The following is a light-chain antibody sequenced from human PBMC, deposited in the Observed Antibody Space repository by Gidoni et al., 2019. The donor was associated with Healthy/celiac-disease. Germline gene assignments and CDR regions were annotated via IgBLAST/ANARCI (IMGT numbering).Light chain of an antibody. J-gene: IGLJ1*01. CDR2: DDR. Sequence: SYVLTQPPSVSVAPRQTARITCGGNNIGSKSVHWYQQKPGQAPVLVVYDDRDRPSGIPERFSGSNSGNTATLTISRVEAGDEADYYCQVWDSSSDHPGVFGTGTKVTVL. CDR3: QVWDSSSDHPGV. V-gene: IGLV3-21*02. CDR1: NIGSKS.